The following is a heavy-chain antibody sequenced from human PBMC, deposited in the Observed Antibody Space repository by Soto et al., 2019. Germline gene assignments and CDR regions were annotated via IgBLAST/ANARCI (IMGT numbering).Heavy chain of an antibody. CDR3: ARDLDYNGKWEDFHM. D-gene: IGHD4-4*01. Sequence: GESLKISCKDSGYSFTNYWVAWVRQMPGKGLEWMGIIYPRDSNTRYSPSFQGQVTISAGKSISTAYLQWSSLKASDTAIYYCARDLDYNGKWEDFHMWGRGTMVTVSS. CDR2: IYPRDSNT. V-gene: IGHV5-51*01. J-gene: IGHJ3*02. CDR1: GYSFTNYW.